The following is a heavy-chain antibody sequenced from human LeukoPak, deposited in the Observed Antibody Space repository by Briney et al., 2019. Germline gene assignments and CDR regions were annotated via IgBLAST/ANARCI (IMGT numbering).Heavy chain of an antibody. CDR2: ISRSGSTK. D-gene: IGHD2-15*01. CDR1: GFTFSDYN. CDR3: ARVLRYCSGGNCYSGGLGYMDV. Sequence: GGSLRLSCAASGFTFSDYNMRWIRQAPGKGLEWVSSISRSGSTKYYADSVKGRFTIFRDNAKNSLFLQMNSLRAEDTAVYYCARVLRYCSGGNCYSGGLGYMDVWGKGTTVTISS. V-gene: IGHV3-11*01. J-gene: IGHJ6*03.